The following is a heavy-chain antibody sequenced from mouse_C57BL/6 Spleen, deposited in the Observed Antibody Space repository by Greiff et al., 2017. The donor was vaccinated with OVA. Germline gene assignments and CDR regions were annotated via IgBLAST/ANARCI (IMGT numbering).Heavy chain of an antibody. CDR1: GYSFTDYN. CDR3: ARWDYYCYGPYY. CDR2: INPNYGTT. D-gene: IGHD2-2*01. J-gene: IGHJ2*01. Sequence: EVKLMESGPELVKPGASVKISCKASGYSFTDYNMNWVKQSNGKSLEWIGEINPNYGTTSYNQKFKGKATLTVDQSSSTAYMQLNSLTSEDSAVYYCARWDYYCYGPYYWGQGTTLTVSS. V-gene: IGHV1-39*01.